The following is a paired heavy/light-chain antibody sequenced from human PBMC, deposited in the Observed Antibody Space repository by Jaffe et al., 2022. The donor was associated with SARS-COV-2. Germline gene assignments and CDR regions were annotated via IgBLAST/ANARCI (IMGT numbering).Heavy chain of an antibody. J-gene: IGHJ6*03. V-gene: IGHV1-18*01. D-gene: IGHD2-15*01. CDR1: GYTFTSYG. Sequence: QVQLVQSGAEVKKPGASVKVSCKASGYTFTSYGFSWVRQAPGQGLEWMGWISGYTANTHLAQKFQGRVTMTTDTSTRTAYMELRSLISDDTAVYYCARSGGCGERGCYSGGYYYYYMDVWGKGTTVTVSS. CDR2: ISGYTANT. CDR3: ARSGGCGERGCYSGGYYYYYMDV.
Light chain of an antibody. CDR1: QSVSSNY. J-gene: IGKJ1*01. Sequence: EIVLTQSPGTLSLSPGERATLSCRASQSVSSNYLAWYQQKPGQAPRLLIYGASSRATGIPDRFSGSGSGTDFTLTISRLEPEDFAVYYCQQHGSSPRTFGQGTKVEIK. V-gene: IGKV3-20*01. CDR3: QQHGSSPRT. CDR2: GAS.